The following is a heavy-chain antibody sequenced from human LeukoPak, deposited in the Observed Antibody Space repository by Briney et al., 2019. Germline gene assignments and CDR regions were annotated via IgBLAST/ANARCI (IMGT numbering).Heavy chain of an antibody. Sequence: PGGSLRLSCAASGFTFSSYEMNWVRQAPGKGLEWVANIKQDGSKIHYVDSVKGRFTISRDNAKNSLYLQMNSLRDEDTALYYCASNQDYRFDYWGQGTRVTVSS. CDR2: IKQDGSKI. J-gene: IGHJ4*02. V-gene: IGHV3-7*01. CDR3: ASNQDYRFDY. D-gene: IGHD4-11*01. CDR1: GFTFSSYE.